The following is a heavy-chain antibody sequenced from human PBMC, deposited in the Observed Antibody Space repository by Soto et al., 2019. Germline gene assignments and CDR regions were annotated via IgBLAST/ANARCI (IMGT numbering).Heavy chain of an antibody. V-gene: IGHV1-69*05. Sequence: GASVKVSCKASGGTFSSYAISWVRQAPGQGLEWMGGIIPIFGTANYAQNLQGRVSMTTDTSTSTAYMELRGLTFDDTAVYYCARDIESVTAKHFFYYYAMDVWGQGTTVTVSS. J-gene: IGHJ6*02. CDR1: GGTFSSYA. CDR2: IIPIFGTA. D-gene: IGHD2-8*01. CDR3: ARDIESVTAKHFFYYYAMDV.